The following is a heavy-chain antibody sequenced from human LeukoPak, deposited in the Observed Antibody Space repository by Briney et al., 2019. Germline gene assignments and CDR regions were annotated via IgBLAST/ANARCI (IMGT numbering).Heavy chain of an antibody. CDR1: GFTFSNYA. CDR3: AKDPLPLIAAAGYFDY. V-gene: IGHV3-23*01. D-gene: IGHD6-13*01. J-gene: IGHJ4*02. CDR2: IGGSGRTT. Sequence: GGSLRLSCAASGFTFSNYAMTWVRQAPGKGLEWVSTIGGSGRTTYYADSVKGRFTISRDNSKNTLYLQVNSLRAEGTAVYYCAKDPLPLIAAAGYFDYWGQGTLVTVSS.